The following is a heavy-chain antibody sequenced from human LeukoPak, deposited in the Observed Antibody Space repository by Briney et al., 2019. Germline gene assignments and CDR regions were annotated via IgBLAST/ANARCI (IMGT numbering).Heavy chain of an antibody. CDR2: IYTSGST. J-gene: IGHJ5*02. Sequence: SETLSLTCTVSGGSISSYYWSWIRQPAGKGLEWIGRIYTSGSTNYNPSLKSRVTMSVDTSKNQFSLKLSSVTAADTAVYYCAGDGGIQLWLRWWFDPWGQGTLVTVSS. D-gene: IGHD5-18*01. V-gene: IGHV4-4*07. CDR3: AGDGGIQLWLRWWFDP. CDR1: GGSISSYY.